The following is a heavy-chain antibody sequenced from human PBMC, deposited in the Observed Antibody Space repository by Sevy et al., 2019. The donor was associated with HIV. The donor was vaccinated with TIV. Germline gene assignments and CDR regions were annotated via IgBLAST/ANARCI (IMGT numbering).Heavy chain of an antibody. J-gene: IGHJ6*02. CDR3: AKRKGLRYYYYGMDV. CDR2: ISYDGSNQ. CDR1: GFTFSSYG. Sequence: GGSLRLSCAASGFTFSSYGMQWVRQAPGKGLEWVAAISYDGSNQYYADSVKGRLTISRDNSKNTLYLQMNSLRPEDTAVYYCAKRKGLRYYYYGMDVWGQGTTVTVSS. V-gene: IGHV3-30*18. D-gene: IGHD3-16*01.